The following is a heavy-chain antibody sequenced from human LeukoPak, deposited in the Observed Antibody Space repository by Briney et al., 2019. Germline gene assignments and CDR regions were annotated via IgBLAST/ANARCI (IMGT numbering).Heavy chain of an antibody. V-gene: IGHV4-4*02. CDR3: AKFGEGNEYYYYYGMDV. CDR2: IYHSGST. J-gene: IGHJ6*02. D-gene: IGHD3-10*01. CDR1: GGSISSSNW. Sequence: PSETLSLTCAVSGGSISSSNWWSWVRQPPGKGLEWIGEIYHSGSTNYNPSLKSRVTISVDKSKNQFSLKLSSVTAADTAVYYCAKFGEGNEYYYYYGMDVWGQGTTVTVSS.